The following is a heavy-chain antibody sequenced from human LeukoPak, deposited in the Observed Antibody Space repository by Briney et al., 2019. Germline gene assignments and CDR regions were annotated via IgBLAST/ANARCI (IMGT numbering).Heavy chain of an antibody. CDR3: ARDGSGTYYSFYNWFDP. Sequence: SETLSLTCTVSGGSINSFYWSWIRQPPGKGLEWIGYIYYRGSTNYNPSLKSRITISLDMSQNQVSLNLSSVTAADTAVYYCARDGSGTYYSFYNWFDPWGRGTLVTVSS. D-gene: IGHD3-10*01. CDR1: GGSINSFY. V-gene: IGHV4-59*01. J-gene: IGHJ5*02. CDR2: IYYRGST.